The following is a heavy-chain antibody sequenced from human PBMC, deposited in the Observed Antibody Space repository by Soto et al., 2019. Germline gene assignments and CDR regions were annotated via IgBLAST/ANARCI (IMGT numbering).Heavy chain of an antibody. D-gene: IGHD2-2*02. J-gene: IGHJ6*02. CDR2: IRSSPTTI. V-gene: IGHV3-48*02. CDR3: ARDYNYALDV. Sequence: PGGSLRLSCGASGFTFGSYSMNWVRQAPGKGLEWISYIRSSPTTIYYADSVQGRFTISRDDAKNSLSLQMNSLRDEDTAVYYCARDYNYALDVWGQGTTVTVSS. CDR1: GFTFGSYS.